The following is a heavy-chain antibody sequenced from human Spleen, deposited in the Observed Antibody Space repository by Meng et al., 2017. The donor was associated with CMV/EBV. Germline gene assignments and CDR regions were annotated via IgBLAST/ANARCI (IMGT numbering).Heavy chain of an antibody. CDR3: ASNPARTIRGYLRYFDY. CDR1: GYTFTTYG. CDR2: ISGLNGNT. V-gene: IGHV1-18*01. J-gene: IGHJ4*02. D-gene: IGHD3-22*01. Sequence: ASVKVSCKTSGYTFTTYGITWVRQAPGQGLEWMGWISGLNGNTNYAQKLQGRITMTTDTSTSTAYMELSSLRSEDTAVYYCASNPARTIRGYLRYFDYWGQGTLVTVSS.